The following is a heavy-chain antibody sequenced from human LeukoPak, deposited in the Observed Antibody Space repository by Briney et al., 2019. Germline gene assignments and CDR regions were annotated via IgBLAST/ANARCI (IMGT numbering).Heavy chain of an antibody. CDR1: GLTFSRFA. V-gene: IGHV3-30-3*01. Sequence: PGRSLRLSCEASGLTFSRFAIHWVRQAPGKGLEWVAVISDEGAIKFYADSVKGRFTIFRDNSKNTLYLLMNSLRAEDTAVYYCARDTGPADAFDIWGQGTMVTVSS. J-gene: IGHJ3*02. CDR2: ISDEGAIK. CDR3: ARDTGPADAFDI. D-gene: IGHD2-8*02.